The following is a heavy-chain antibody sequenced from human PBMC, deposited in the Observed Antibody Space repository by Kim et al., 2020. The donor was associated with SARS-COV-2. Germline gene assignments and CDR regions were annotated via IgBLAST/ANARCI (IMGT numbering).Heavy chain of an antibody. CDR3: ARCYIAAAGNYYYGMDV. V-gene: IGHV3-30-3*01. J-gene: IGHJ6*02. CDR1: GFTFSSYA. D-gene: IGHD6-13*01. Sequence: GGSLRLSCAASGFTFSSYAMHWVRQAPGKGLEWVAVISYDGSNKYYADSVKGRFTISRDNSKNTLYLQMNSLRAEDTAVYYCARCYIAAAGNYYYGMDVWGQGTTVTVSS. CDR2: ISYDGSNK.